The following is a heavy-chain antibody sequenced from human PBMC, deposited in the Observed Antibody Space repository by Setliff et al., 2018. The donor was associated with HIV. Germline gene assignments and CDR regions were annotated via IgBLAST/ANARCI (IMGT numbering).Heavy chain of an antibody. CDR1: GGPFSGYY. Sequence: SETLSLTCAVYGGPFSGYYGNWIRQPPEKGLEWIGEINHSGSTNYNPALKSRVTVSVETSKNQFSLKLSSVPAADTAVYYWARRYYDILTGMDCFNYWGQGTLVTVSS. J-gene: IGHJ4*02. CDR2: INHSGST. CDR3: ARRYYDILTGMDCFNY. D-gene: IGHD3-9*01. V-gene: IGHV4-34*01.